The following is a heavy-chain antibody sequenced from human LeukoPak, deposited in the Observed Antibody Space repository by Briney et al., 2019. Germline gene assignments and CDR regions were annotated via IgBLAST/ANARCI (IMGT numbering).Heavy chain of an antibody. D-gene: IGHD3-22*01. V-gene: IGHV2-5*01. CDR2: IYGNDDQ. CDR3: VRRLANRSGPGVAYYFDY. Sequence: SGPTLVNPTQTLTLTCTFSAFPLSPSRVGVGWIRQPPSKALEWLALIYGNDDQLYSPSLKNTLNITKHTSKNQVVLTLTNMDPVDTATYYCVRRLANRSGPGVAYYFDYWGQGTLVTVSS. CDR1: AFPLSPSRVG. J-gene: IGHJ4*02.